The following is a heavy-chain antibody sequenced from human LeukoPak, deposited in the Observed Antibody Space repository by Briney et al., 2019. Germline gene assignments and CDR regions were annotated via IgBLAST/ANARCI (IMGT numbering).Heavy chain of an antibody. CDR3: ARLILSGSYLYYFDY. V-gene: IGHV4-59*08. CDR1: GGSISSYY. CDR2: ISYSGNT. D-gene: IGHD1-26*01. J-gene: IGHJ4*02. Sequence: SETLSLTCTVSGGSISSYYWSWIRQPPGKGLEWVGYISYSGNTNYNPSLKSRVTISVDMSKNQFSLKLSSVTAADTAVYHCARLILSGSYLYYFDYWGQGTLVTVSS.